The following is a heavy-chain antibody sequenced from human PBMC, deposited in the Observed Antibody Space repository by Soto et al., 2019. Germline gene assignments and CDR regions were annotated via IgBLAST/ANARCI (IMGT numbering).Heavy chain of an antibody. CDR3: ARLSGDHSAFFSYGMDA. Sequence: GGSLRLSCAASGFTFDTYWMNWVRQAPGKGPEWLSGINNDGTISSYADSVKGRFTISRDNARNTLSLQMNSLRADDTAVYYCARLSGDHSAFFSYGMDAWGQGTTVTVSS. J-gene: IGHJ6*02. CDR1: GFTFDTYW. D-gene: IGHD2-21*01. CDR2: INNDGTIS. V-gene: IGHV3-74*01.